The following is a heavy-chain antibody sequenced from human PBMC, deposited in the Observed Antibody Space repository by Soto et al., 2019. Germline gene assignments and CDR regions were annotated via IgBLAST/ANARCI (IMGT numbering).Heavy chain of an antibody. V-gene: IGHV4-30-2*01. CDR1: GGSISSGGYS. CDR2: IYHSGST. J-gene: IGHJ6*02. D-gene: IGHD3-3*01. CDR3: ARDSITIFGVVFGMDV. Sequence: SETLSLTCAVSGGSISSGGYSWSWIRQPPGKGLEWIGYIYHSGSTYYNPSLKSRVTISVDRSKNQFSLKLSSVTAADTAVYYCARDSITIFGVVFGMDVWGQGTTVTVSS.